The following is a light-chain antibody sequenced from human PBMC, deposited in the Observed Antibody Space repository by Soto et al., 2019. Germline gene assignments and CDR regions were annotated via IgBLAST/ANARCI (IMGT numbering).Light chain of an antibody. CDR2: AAS. J-gene: IGKJ5*01. V-gene: IGKV1-39*01. CDR1: QSISSY. Sequence: DIQMTQSPSSLSASVGDRVTITCRASQSISSYLNWYQHKPGKAPELLIYAASSLQSGVPSRFSGSGSGTDFTLTVNSLQPEDFATYYCQQGYTSAITFGQGTRLEIK. CDR3: QQGYTSAIT.